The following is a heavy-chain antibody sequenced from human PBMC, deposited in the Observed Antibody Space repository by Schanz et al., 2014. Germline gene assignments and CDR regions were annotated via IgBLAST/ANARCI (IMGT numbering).Heavy chain of an antibody. CDR1: GFSFRKSA. Sequence: EVQLLESGGGLVQPGGSLRLSCAASGFSFRKSAMSWVRQAPGKGLEWVSALTGSGTTTYYADSVKGRFTISRDNSKNTLDLQMNSLRAEDTAVYYCARDHQWLARYYMDVWGKGTTVTVSS. V-gene: IGHV3-23*01. J-gene: IGHJ6*03. CDR2: LTGSGTTT. CDR3: ARDHQWLARYYMDV. D-gene: IGHD6-19*01.